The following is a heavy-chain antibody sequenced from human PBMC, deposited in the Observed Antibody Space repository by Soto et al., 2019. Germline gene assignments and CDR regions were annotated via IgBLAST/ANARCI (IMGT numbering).Heavy chain of an antibody. D-gene: IGHD5-18*01. CDR2: IYYSGST. CDR1: GGSSSSYY. V-gene: IGHV4-59*08. Sequence: PSETLSLTCTVSGGSSSSYYLSWIRQPPGKGLEWIGYIYYSGSTNYNPSLKSRVTISVDTSKNQFSLKLSSVTAADTAVYYCARLVWSYGTWFDPWGQGTLVTVS. J-gene: IGHJ5*02. CDR3: ARLVWSYGTWFDP.